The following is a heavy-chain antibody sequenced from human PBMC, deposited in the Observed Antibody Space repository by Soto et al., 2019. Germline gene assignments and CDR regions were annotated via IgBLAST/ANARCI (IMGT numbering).Heavy chain of an antibody. D-gene: IGHD3-3*01. V-gene: IGHV1-3*01. CDR2: INGGNANT. J-gene: IGHJ4*02. CDR3: ARGLIGMFNYYFDY. Sequence: GASVKVSCKASGYTFISYAMHWVRQAPGQRLEWMGRINGGNANTKYSQRFQGRVTLTRDTSASTAYLELSSLKSEDTAVYYCARGLIGMFNYYFDYWGQGTLVTVSS. CDR1: GYTFISYA.